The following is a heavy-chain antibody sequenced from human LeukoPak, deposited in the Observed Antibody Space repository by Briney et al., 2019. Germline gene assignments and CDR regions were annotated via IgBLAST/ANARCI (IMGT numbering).Heavy chain of an antibody. CDR1: GFTFSDYY. D-gene: IGHD3-3*01. CDR2: ISSSGSTI. V-gene: IGHV3-11*04. Sequence: GGSLRLSCAASGFTFSDYYMSWIRQAPGKGLEWVSYISSSGSTIYYADSVKGRFTISRDNAKNSLYLQMNSLRAEDTAVYYCARGPLRFLEWLSSSGAFDIWGQGTMVTVSS. J-gene: IGHJ3*02. CDR3: ARGPLRFLEWLSSSGAFDI.